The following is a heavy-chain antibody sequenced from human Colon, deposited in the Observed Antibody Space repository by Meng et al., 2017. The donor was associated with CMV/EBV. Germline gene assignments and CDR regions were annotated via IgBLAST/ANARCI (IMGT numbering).Heavy chain of an antibody. J-gene: IGHJ4*02. CDR2: IHCGDSRT. D-gene: IGHD2-2*01. CDR3: ARHWDASWFGY. V-gene: IGHV5-51*01. Sequence: SCKTSGYTFATHWIGWVRQLPGQDLEWMGMIHCGDSRTIYSPLFQGQVTISVDKSLNTAYLQWSSLQASDTAMYYCARHWDASWFGYWGQGTLVTVSS. CDR1: GYTFATHW.